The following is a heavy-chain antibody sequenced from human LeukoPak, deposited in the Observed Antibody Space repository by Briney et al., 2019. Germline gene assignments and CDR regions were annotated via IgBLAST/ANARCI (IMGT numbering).Heavy chain of an antibody. CDR1: GGSISSYY. V-gene: IGHV4-59*01. CDR2: IYYSGST. Sequence: SETLSLTCTVSGGSISSYYWSWIRQPPGKGLEWIEYIYYSGSTNYNPSLKSRVTISVDTSKNQFSLKLSSVTAADTAVYYCARVRYSSGWYDGLDYWGQGTLVTVSS. D-gene: IGHD6-19*01. CDR3: ARVRYSSGWYDGLDY. J-gene: IGHJ4*02.